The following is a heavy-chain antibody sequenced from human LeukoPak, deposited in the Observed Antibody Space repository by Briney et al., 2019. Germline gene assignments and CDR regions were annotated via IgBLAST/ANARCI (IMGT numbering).Heavy chain of an antibody. V-gene: IGHV3-23*01. J-gene: IGHJ4*02. D-gene: IGHD6-13*01. Sequence: GGSPRLSCAASGFTFSTYVMTWVRQVPGKGLEWVSSISDSGDRTFYADSVKGRFTISRDNSKNTLFLQMNSLRAEDTAVYHCAKDPSCGSWCHPFDYWGQGTLLTVSS. CDR1: GFTFSTYV. CDR3: AKDPSCGSWCHPFDY. CDR2: ISDSGDRT.